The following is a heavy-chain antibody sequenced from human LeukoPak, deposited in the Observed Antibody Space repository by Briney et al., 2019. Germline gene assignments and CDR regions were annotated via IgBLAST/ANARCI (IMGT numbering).Heavy chain of an antibody. J-gene: IGHJ4*02. CDR3: AKVRGSYGHSLDD. CDR1: GFTFSNYA. Sequence: GGSLRLSCAASGFTFSNYAMSWARQAPGKGLEWVSTISVSGGSTYYADSVKGRFTISRDNSKNTLYLQMNSMRADDTAVYYCAKVRGSYGHSLDDWGQGTLVTVSS. CDR2: ISVSGGST. D-gene: IGHD3-16*01. V-gene: IGHV3-23*01.